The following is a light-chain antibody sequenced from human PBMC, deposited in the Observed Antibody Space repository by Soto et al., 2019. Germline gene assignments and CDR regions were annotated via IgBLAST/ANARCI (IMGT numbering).Light chain of an antibody. Sequence: EIVLTQSPATLSLSPGERATLSCRASQSVSSYLAWYQQKPGQAPRLLIYDASSRATGIPARFSGSGSGTDYTRTISSQEPEGFAVYFGEQRSNWLTFGGGTNVAIK. CDR2: DAS. V-gene: IGKV3-11*01. J-gene: IGKJ4*01. CDR1: QSVSSY. CDR3: EQRSNWLT.